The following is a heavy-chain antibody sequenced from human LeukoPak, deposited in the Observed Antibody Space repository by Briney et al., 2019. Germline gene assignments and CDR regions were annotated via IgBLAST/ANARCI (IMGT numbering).Heavy chain of an antibody. J-gene: IGHJ5*02. CDR1: GYSIGSGYY. CDR2: FHHSGGT. V-gene: IGHV4-38-2*02. D-gene: IGHD6-6*01. CDR3: ARSIRIAARPDWFDP. Sequence: SETLSLTCTVSGYSIGSGYYWAWIRQPPGKGLEWIGSFHHSGGTNYDPSLKSRATISVDTSKNQVSLKLSSVTAADTAVYYCARSIRIAARPDWFDPWGQGTLVTVSS.